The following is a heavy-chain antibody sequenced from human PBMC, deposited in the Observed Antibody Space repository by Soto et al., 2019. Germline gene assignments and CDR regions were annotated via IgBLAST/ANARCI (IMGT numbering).Heavy chain of an antibody. J-gene: IGHJ4*02. Sequence: QVRLVESGGGVVQPGRSLRLSCAASGFTFNTYAMHWVRQAPGKGLEWVAGISYDGSNTYYADSVKGRFTSSRDNSKNKLYLQKNSLRAEDTAVYYCASDRTPHQMDGDYNGVWGQGTLVHVSS. D-gene: IGHD4-17*01. CDR3: ASDRTPHQMDGDYNGV. CDR1: GFTFNTYA. V-gene: IGHV3-30-3*01. CDR2: ISYDGSNT.